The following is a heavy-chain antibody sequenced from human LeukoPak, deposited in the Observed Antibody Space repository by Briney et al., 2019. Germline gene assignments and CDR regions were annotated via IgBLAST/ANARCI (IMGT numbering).Heavy chain of an antibody. CDR1: GYSFTSYW. J-gene: IGHJ4*02. CDR3: ARRFCSGGTCYLDY. D-gene: IGHD2-15*01. CDR2: IHPGDSDT. Sequence: GESREISCKVSGYSFTSYWIGWVRQMPGKGLGWMGIIHPGDSDTRYSPSFQGQVTISADKSISTAYLQWSSLKASDTAMYYCARRFCSGGTCYLDYWGQGTLVTVSS. V-gene: IGHV5-51*01.